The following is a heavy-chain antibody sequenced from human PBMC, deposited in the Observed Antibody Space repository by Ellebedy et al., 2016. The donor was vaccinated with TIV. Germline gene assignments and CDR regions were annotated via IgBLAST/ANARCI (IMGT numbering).Heavy chain of an antibody. CDR1: GYSFTSYW. V-gene: IGHV5-51*01. CDR2: IYPGDSDT. D-gene: IGHD3-3*01. CDR3: ARHGPSSGVVIGRYNWFDP. J-gene: IGHJ5*02. Sequence: GESLKISCKGSGYSFTSYWIGWVRQMPGKGLEWMGIIYPGDSDTRYSPSFQGQVTISADKSISTAYLQWSSLKASDTAMYYCARHGPSSGVVIGRYNWFDPWGQGTLVTVSS.